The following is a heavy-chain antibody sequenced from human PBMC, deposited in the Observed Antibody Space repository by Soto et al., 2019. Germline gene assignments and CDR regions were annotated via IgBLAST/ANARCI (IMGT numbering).Heavy chain of an antibody. CDR1: GFTFSSYA. CDR3: ARYSSSWYYFDY. D-gene: IGHD6-13*01. V-gene: IGHV3-30-3*01. Sequence: PGGSLRLSCAASGFTFSSYAMHWVRQAPGKGLEWVAVISYDGSNKYYADSVKGRFTISRDNSKNTLYLQMNSLRAEDTAVYYCARYSSSWYYFDYWGQGTLVTVSS. J-gene: IGHJ4*02. CDR2: ISYDGSNK.